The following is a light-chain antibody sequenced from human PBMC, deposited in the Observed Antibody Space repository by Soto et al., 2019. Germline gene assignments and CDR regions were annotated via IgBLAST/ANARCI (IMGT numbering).Light chain of an antibody. V-gene: IGKV1-9*01. CDR2: AAS. CDR3: QQLRSYPST. CDR1: QDISSY. Sequence: QVTQSPSSLSASVGDRVTITCRASQDISSYLAWYQQKPGKAPTLLIYAASTLQSGVPSRFSGSGFGTDFTLTISSLQAEDFASYYCQQLRSYPSTFGGGTKVDI. J-gene: IGKJ4*01.